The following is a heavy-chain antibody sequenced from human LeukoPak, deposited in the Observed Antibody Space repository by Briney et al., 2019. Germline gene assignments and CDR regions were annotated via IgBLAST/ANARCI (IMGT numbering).Heavy chain of an antibody. CDR3: AKDGRLSQCNWNDRYFDY. CDR1: GFTFSSYA. Sequence: LGGSLRLSCAASGFTFSSYAMSWVRQAPGKGLEWVSAISGSGGSTYYADSVKGRFTISRDNSKNTLYLQMNSLRAEDTAVYYCAKDGRLSQCNWNDRYFDYWGQGTLVTVSS. CDR2: ISGSGGST. J-gene: IGHJ4*02. D-gene: IGHD1-20*01. V-gene: IGHV3-23*01.